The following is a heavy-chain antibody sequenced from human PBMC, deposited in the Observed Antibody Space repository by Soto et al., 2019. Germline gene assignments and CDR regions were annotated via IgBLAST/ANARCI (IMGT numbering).Heavy chain of an antibody. D-gene: IGHD3-9*01. CDR3: AAGGSAYYDILTGYSLDAFDI. CDR1: GGTFSSYA. Sequence: GASVKVSCKASGGTFSSYAISWVRQAPGQGLEWIGGIIPICGTANYAQKFQDRVTITTDMSTSTAYMELSSLRSEDTAVYYCAAGGSAYYDILTGYSLDAFDIWGQGTMVTVSS. J-gene: IGHJ3*02. CDR2: IIPICGTA. V-gene: IGHV1-69*05.